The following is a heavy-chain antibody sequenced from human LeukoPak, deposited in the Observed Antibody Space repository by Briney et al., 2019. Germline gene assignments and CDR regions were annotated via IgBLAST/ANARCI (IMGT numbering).Heavy chain of an antibody. CDR3: AHGYYDSSGYST. CDR1: GGTFSSYA. V-gene: IGHV1-69*01. J-gene: IGHJ4*02. Sequence: ASVKVSCKASGGTFSSYAISWVRQAPGQGLEWMGGIIPIFGTANYAQKFQGRVTITADESTSTAYMELSSLRSEDTAVYYCAHGYYDSSGYSTWGQGTLVTVSS. CDR2: IIPIFGTA. D-gene: IGHD3-22*01.